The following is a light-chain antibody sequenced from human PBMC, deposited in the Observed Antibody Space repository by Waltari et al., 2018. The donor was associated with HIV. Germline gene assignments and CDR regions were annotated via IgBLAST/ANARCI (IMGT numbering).Light chain of an antibody. V-gene: IGKV1-6*01. CDR3: LQDYNYPRT. CDR1: QGIGND. CDR2: SAS. J-gene: IGKJ1*01. Sequence: AVQMTQSPSSLSASVGDKITITCRASQGIGNDVGWYQHKPGRAPKLLVYSASLLQSGVPSRFSGSGSGTDFTLIISSLQAEDFATYFCLQDYNYPRTFGQGTEVAVK.